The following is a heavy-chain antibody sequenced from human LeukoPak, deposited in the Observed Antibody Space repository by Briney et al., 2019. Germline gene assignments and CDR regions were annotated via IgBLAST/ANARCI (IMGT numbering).Heavy chain of an antibody. D-gene: IGHD4-17*01. CDR2: IYYSGST. CDR1: GGSISSSSYY. Sequence: SETLSLTCTVSGGSISSSSYYWGWIRQPPGKGLEWIGSIYYSGSTYYNPSLKSRVTISVDTSKNQSSLKLSSVTAADTAVYYCARDTVTTWNWFDPWGQGTLVTVSS. V-gene: IGHV4-39*02. J-gene: IGHJ5*02. CDR3: ARDTVTTWNWFDP.